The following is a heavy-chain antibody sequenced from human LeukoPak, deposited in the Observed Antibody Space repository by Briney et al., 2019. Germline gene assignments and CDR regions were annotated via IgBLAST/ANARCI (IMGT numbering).Heavy chain of an antibody. CDR2: IIGDGVST. Sequence: GGSLRLSCVASGLPIAVFAMRWGRQAPGKGLEWVSLIIGDGVSTFYADSVKGRFSISRDNSKNSLYLEMNSLRTEDAAMYYCAKESGKFDYWGQGTLVAVSS. J-gene: IGHJ4*02. CDR3: AKESGKFDY. CDR1: GLPIAVFA. V-gene: IGHV3-43*02.